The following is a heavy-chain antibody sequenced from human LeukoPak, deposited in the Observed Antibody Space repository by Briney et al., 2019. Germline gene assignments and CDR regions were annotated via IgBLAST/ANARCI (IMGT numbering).Heavy chain of an antibody. D-gene: IGHD2-15*01. CDR3: AAYCSGGSCYSDSDY. V-gene: IGHV4-38-2*01. Sequence: SETLSLTCAVSGYSISSGYYWGWIRQPPGKGLEWIGSIYHSGSTYYNPSLKSRVSISVDTSKNQFSLKLSSVTAADTAVYYCAAYCSGGSCYSDSDYWGQGTLVTVSS. CDR2: IYHSGST. CDR1: GYSISSGYY. J-gene: IGHJ4*02.